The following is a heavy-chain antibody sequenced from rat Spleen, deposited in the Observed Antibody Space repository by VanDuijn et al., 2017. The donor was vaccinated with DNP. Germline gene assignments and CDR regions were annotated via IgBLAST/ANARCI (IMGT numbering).Heavy chain of an antibody. V-gene: IGHV5S11*01. J-gene: IGHJ2*01. CDR3: ARRHVYYGPPWYFDY. CDR1: GFTFSNYY. Sequence: EVQLVESGGGLVQPGRSMKLSCAASGFTFSNYYMVWVRQAPTKGLEWVASISTGGGNTYYRDSVKGRFTISRDNAKSTLYLQMDSLRSEETATYYCARRHVYYGPPWYFDYWGQGVMVTVSS. D-gene: IGHD1-6*01. CDR2: ISTGGGNT.